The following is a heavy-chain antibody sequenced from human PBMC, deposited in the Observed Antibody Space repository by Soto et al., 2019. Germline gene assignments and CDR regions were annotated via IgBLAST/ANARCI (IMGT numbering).Heavy chain of an antibody. CDR1: GDTISTGGYT. D-gene: IGHD3-10*01. J-gene: IGHJ6*02. V-gene: IGHV4-30-2*01. Sequence: SETLSLTCDVSGDTISTGGYTWAWIRQPPGKALEWIGHTYHSGNPYYNPSLKSRVIISVDTSKNQFSLKLSSVTAADTAVYYCARHGVLWFGELWTRKNYYYYGMDVWGQGTTVTVSS. CDR2: TYHSGNP. CDR3: ARHGVLWFGELWTRKNYYYYGMDV.